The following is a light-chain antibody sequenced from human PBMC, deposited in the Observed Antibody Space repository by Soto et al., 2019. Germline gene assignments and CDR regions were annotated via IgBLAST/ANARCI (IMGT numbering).Light chain of an antibody. V-gene: IGKV1-39*01. CDR2: TAS. Sequence: DIQMTQSPSSLSASVGDRVTITCRASPSISCYLNWYQQKPGTAPKLLIYTASTLQSVVPSRFSGSGSVTDFTLTISILQPEDVATYCYQQSFGPPPTFGQGTKLEIK. CDR1: PSISCY. J-gene: IGKJ2*01. CDR3: QQSFGPPPT.